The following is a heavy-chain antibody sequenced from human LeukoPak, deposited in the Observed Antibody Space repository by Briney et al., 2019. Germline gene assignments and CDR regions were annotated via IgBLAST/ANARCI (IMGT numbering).Heavy chain of an antibody. J-gene: IGHJ4*02. D-gene: IGHD3-3*01. CDR1: GFTFSSYG. V-gene: IGHV3-33*01. CDR3: ARDLGLSYDFWKVPFRG. Sequence: GGSLRLSCAASGFTFSSYGMHWVRQAPGKGLEWVAVIWYDGSNKHYADSVKGRFTISRDNSKNTLYLQMNSLRAEDTAVYYCARDLGLSYDFWKVPFRGWGQGTLVTVSS. CDR2: IWYDGSNK.